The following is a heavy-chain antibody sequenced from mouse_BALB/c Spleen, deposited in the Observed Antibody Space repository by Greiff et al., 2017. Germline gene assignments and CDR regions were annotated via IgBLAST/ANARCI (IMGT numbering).Heavy chain of an antibody. CDR3: ARMGGNYHYYAMDY. D-gene: IGHD2-1*01. V-gene: IGHV1S29*02. CDR1: GYTFTDYN. J-gene: IGHJ4*01. CDR2: IYPYNGGT. Sequence: EVQLQQSGPELVKPGASVKISCKASGYTFTDYNMHWVKQSHGKSLEWIGYIYPYNGGTGYNQKFKSKATLTVDNSSSTAYMELRSLTSEDSAVYYCARMGGNYHYYAMDYWGQGTSVTVSS.